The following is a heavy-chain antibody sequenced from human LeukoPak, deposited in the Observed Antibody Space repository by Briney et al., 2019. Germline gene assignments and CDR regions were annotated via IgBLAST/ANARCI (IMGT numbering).Heavy chain of an antibody. CDR3: ARVDLSYYGSGSHDY. V-gene: IGHV3-11*04. CDR1: GFTFSDYY. J-gene: IGHJ4*02. CDR2: ISSSGSTI. D-gene: IGHD3-10*01. Sequence: GGSLRLSCAASGFTFSDYYMSWIRQASGKGLEWDSYISSSGSTIYYADSVKGRFTISRDNAKNSLYLQMNSLRAEDTAVYYCARVDLSYYGSGSHDYWGQGTLVTVSS.